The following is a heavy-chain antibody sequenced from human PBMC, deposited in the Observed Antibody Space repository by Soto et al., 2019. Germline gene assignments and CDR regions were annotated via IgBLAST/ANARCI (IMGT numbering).Heavy chain of an antibody. CDR1: GYSFTSYW. CDR2: IYPGDSDT. J-gene: IGHJ5*02. D-gene: IGHD6-13*01. Sequence: GESLKISCKGSGYSFTSYWIGWVRQMPGKGLEWMGIIYPGDSDTRYSPSFQGQVTISADKSISTAYLQWSSLKASDTAMYYCARLGIAAADAGGFDPWGQGTLVTVSS. V-gene: IGHV5-51*01. CDR3: ARLGIAAADAGGFDP.